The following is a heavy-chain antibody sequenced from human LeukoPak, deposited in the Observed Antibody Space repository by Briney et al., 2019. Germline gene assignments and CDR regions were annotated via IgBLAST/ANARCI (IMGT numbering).Heavy chain of an antibody. D-gene: IGHD1-26*01. J-gene: IGHJ4*02. Sequence: ASVKVSCKPSGYTFTDDYMRWVRQAPGQGLEWMGWINPNSGGTNYAQKFQGRVTMTRDTSISTAYMELSRLRSDDTAVYYCAREGPIVGATHLVDYWGQGTLATVSS. V-gene: IGHV1-2*02. CDR3: AREGPIVGATHLVDY. CDR2: INPNSGGT. CDR1: GYTFTDDY.